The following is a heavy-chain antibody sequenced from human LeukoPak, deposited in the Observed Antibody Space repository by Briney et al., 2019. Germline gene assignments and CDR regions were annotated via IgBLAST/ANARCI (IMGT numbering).Heavy chain of an antibody. CDR2: IYYSGST. CDR3: ASQRKHLRPYYYYYMDV. D-gene: IGHD4-17*01. V-gene: IGHV4-59*01. CDR1: GGSISSYY. J-gene: IGHJ6*03. Sequence: SETLSLTCTVSGGSISSYYWSWIRQPPGKGLEWIGYIYYSGSTNYNPSLKSRVTISVDTSKNQFSLKLSSVTAADTAVYYCASQRKHLRPYYYYYMDVWGKGTTVTISS.